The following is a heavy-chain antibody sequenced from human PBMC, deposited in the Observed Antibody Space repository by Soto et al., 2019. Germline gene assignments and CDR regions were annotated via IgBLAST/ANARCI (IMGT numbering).Heavy chain of an antibody. V-gene: IGHV4-4*07. D-gene: IGHD3-9*01. CDR3: ARDFDVNTALDYWYFDL. Sequence: QVHLQESGPGVVKASETLSLTCSLSGGSTSGKYWSWIRQSAGKGLEWIGRIYSSGRTHYTPSLGSLVSMFVAQNSFSLRLTSVPAAETAIYYCARDFDVNTALDYWYFDLWGRGTQVSVSS. CDR1: GGSTSGKY. J-gene: IGHJ2*01. CDR2: IYSSGRT.